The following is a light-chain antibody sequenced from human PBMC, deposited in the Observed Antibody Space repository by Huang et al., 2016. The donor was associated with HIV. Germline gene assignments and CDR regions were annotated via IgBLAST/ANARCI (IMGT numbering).Light chain of an antibody. Sequence: EIVMTQSPGTMSLSPGERATLSCRPSQSVSSNLAWYQHKPGQAPRRLIYGASTRATGVPARFSGSGSGTEFTLTISSLQSDDFVVYYCQQYQDWPRTLGQGTKVEIK. CDR2: GAS. CDR1: QSVSSN. V-gene: IGKV3-15*01. CDR3: QQYQDWPRT. J-gene: IGKJ1*01.